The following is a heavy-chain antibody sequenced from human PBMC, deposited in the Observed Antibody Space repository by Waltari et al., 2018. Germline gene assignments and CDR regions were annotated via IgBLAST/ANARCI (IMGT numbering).Heavy chain of an antibody. Sequence: QVQLVQSGAEVKKPGASVKVSCKASGYIFSNYGVSWVRQAPGQGLEWMGWISGYNYNTRYAQNFQGRVSMTTDTSTSTAYMELRSLTFDDTAVYYCARGQYFDWLSSSDYWGQGTQVIVSP. CDR2: ISGYNYNT. V-gene: IGHV1-18*01. D-gene: IGHD3-9*01. CDR1: GYIFSNYG. CDR3: ARGQYFDWLSSSDY. J-gene: IGHJ4*02.